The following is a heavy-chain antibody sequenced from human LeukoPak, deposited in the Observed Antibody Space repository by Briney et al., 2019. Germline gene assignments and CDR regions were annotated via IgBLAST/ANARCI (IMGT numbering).Heavy chain of an antibody. Sequence: PGGSLRLSCAASGFTFDDYAMHWVRQAPGKGLEWVSGISWNSGSIGYADSVKGRFTISRDNAKNSLYLQMNSLRAEDMALYCCAKGQYSSGWYVFDYWGQGTLVTVSS. D-gene: IGHD6-19*01. CDR3: AKGQYSSGWYVFDY. V-gene: IGHV3-9*03. CDR2: ISWNSGSI. CDR1: GFTFDDYA. J-gene: IGHJ4*02.